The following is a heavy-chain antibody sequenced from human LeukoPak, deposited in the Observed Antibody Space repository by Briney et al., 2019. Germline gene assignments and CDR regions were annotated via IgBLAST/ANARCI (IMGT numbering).Heavy chain of an antibody. Sequence: GGSLRLSCAASGFTFSSCGFNWVRQAPGKGLEWVSSIGPTGTDGYYADSVRGRFTISRDNAKNSMYLQMDSLRDEDTAVYYCATETIGRHYDYWGQGTLLTVSS. CDR3: ATETIGRHYDY. CDR2: IGPTGTDG. J-gene: IGHJ4*02. V-gene: IGHV3-21*01. CDR1: GFTFSSCG. D-gene: IGHD1-14*01.